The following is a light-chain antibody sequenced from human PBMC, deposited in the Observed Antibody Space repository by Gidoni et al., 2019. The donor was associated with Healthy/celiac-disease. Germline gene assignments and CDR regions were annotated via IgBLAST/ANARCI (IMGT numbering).Light chain of an antibody. Sequence: EIVMTQSPATLSVSPGERATLSCRASQSVSSNLACYQQKPGQAPRLLIYGASTRATGIPARFSGSGSGTEFTLTISSLQSEDFAVYYCQQYNNWPFTFXQXTRLEIK. CDR2: GAS. CDR3: QQYNNWPFT. V-gene: IGKV3-15*01. J-gene: IGKJ5*01. CDR1: QSVSSN.